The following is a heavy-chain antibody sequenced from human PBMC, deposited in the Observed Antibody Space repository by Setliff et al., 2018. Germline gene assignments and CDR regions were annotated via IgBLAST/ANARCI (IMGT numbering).Heavy chain of an antibody. V-gene: IGHV4-61*09. D-gene: IGHD3-22*01. Sequence: SPTLSLPCPVSGGSISSGSYYWTWIRQPAGKGLEWIGHFYTSGITSYNPSLKSRVTISVDTSKNQFSLKLSSVTAADTAVYYCVTAASARSRWYDMVWFDPWGQGTLVTVSS. J-gene: IGHJ5*02. CDR3: VTAASARSRWYDMVWFDP. CDR1: GGSISSGSYY. CDR2: FYTSGIT.